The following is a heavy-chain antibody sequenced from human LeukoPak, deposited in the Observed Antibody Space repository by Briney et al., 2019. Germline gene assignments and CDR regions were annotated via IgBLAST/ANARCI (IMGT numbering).Heavy chain of an antibody. Sequence: SETLSLACTVSGGSISSSSYYWGWIRQPPGKGLEWIGSIYYSGSTYYNPSLQSRVTISVDTSKNQFSLKLSSVTAADTAVYYCARDFSSSSWTSFYYYMDVWGKGTTVTVSS. J-gene: IGHJ6*03. CDR1: GGSISSSSYY. CDR2: IYYSGST. D-gene: IGHD2-2*01. CDR3: ARDFSSSSWTSFYYYMDV. V-gene: IGHV4-39*07.